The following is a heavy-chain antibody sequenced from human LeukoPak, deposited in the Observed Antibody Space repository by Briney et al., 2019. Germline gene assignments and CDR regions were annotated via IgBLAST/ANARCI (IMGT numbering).Heavy chain of an antibody. Sequence: PGGSLRLSCAASGFTFDDYAMHWVRQAPGKGLEWVSGISWNSGSTYYADSVKGRFTISRDNSKNTLYLQMNSLRAEDTAVYYCAKDGSSSWYPLGYWGQGTLVTVSS. V-gene: IGHV3-23*01. D-gene: IGHD6-13*01. CDR3: AKDGSSSWYPLGY. CDR2: ISWNSGST. J-gene: IGHJ4*02. CDR1: GFTFDDYA.